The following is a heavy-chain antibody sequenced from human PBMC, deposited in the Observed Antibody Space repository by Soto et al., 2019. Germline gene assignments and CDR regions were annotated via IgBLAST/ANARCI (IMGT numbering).Heavy chain of an antibody. CDR1: GFTFSSYA. D-gene: IGHD3-3*01. V-gene: IGHV3-30-3*01. J-gene: IGHJ4*02. CDR2: ISYDGSNK. CDR3: ARDRMEWLLGPPDY. Sequence: QVQLVESGGGVVQPGRSLRLSCAASGFTFSSYAMHWVRQAPGKGLEWVAVISYDGSNKYYADSVKGRFTISRDNSKNTLYLQMNSLRAEDTAVYYCARDRMEWLLGPPDYWGQGTLVTVSS.